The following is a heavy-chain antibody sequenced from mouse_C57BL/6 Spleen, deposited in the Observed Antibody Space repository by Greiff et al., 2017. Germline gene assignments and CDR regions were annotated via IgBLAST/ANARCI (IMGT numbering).Heavy chain of an antibody. V-gene: IGHV1-80*01. CDR1: GYAFSSYW. J-gene: IGHJ1*03. CDR2: IYPGDGDT. D-gene: IGHD2-12*01. Sequence: QVQLQQSGAELVKPGASVKISCKASGYAFSSYWMNWVKQRPGKGLEWIGQIYPGDGDTNYNGKFKGKATLTADKSSSTAYMQLSSLTSEDPAVYFCARSYYTWYFDVWGTGTTVTVSS. CDR3: ARSYYTWYFDV.